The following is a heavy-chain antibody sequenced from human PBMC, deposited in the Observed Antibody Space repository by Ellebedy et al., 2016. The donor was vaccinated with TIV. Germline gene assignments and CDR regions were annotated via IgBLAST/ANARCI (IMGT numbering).Heavy chain of an antibody. CDR2: ISAHNGNT. CDR1: GYTLTNYG. J-gene: IGHJ6*02. D-gene: IGHD1-14*01. Sequence: AASVKVSCKASGYTLTNYGISWVRQAPGQGLEWMGWISAHNGNTNYAQKLQGRVTITTDTSTSTAYMELRSLRSDDTAVYYCARDSRREPWDYFYGMDVWGLGTTVTVSS. V-gene: IGHV1-18*01. CDR3: ARDSRREPWDYFYGMDV.